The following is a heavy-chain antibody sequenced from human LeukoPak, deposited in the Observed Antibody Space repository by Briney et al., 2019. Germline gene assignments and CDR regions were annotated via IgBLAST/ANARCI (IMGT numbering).Heavy chain of an antibody. CDR3: ARGHWGLDY. Sequence: GGSLRLSCAVSGFTFSDNYMTWIRQAPGKGLEWVSYISNTGTDRNYADSVKGRFTISMDNTKTSLYLQMNSLGVEDTAVYYCARGHWGLDYWGQGALVTVSS. D-gene: IGHD7-27*01. CDR2: ISNTGTDR. J-gene: IGHJ4*02. CDR1: GFTFSDNY. V-gene: IGHV3-11*01.